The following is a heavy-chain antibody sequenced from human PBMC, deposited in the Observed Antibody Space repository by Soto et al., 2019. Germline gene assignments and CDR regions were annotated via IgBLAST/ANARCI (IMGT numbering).Heavy chain of an antibody. D-gene: IGHD3-10*01. Sequence: EVQLVESGGGLVKPGGSLRLSCAASGFTFSTYTMNWVRQAPGKGLEWVSSITSSSGYIYYADSVKGRFTISRDNAENSLYLQMNSLRAEDTAVYYCARVSGYYYGMGVWGQGTTVTVSS. CDR1: GFTFSTYT. CDR2: ITSSSGYI. V-gene: IGHV3-21*02. CDR3: ARVSGYYYGMGV. J-gene: IGHJ6*02.